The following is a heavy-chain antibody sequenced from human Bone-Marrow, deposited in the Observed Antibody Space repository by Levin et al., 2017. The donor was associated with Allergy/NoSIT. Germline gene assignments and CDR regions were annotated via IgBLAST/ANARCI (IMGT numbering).Heavy chain of an antibody. CDR1: GYSIKATFY. Sequence: LSQTLSLTCTVSGYSIKATFYWAWIRQLPGKGLEWIGSIFRSGGTYYNSSLKSRVNISVDTSKSQFSLKLSSVTAADTAVYYCAREPCSGGDCSSGGYWGQGTLVTVSS. V-gene: IGHV4-38-2*02. D-gene: IGHD2-21*02. CDR2: IFRSGGT. CDR3: AREPCSGGDCSSGGY. J-gene: IGHJ4*02.